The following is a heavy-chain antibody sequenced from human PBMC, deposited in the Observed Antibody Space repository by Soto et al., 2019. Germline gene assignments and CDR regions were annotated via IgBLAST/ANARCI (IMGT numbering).Heavy chain of an antibody. J-gene: IGHJ4*02. V-gene: IGHV3-23*01. D-gene: IGHD6-13*01. CDR3: AKDEIDVAAAGTHGY. CDR2: ISGSGGST. CDR1: GFTFSSYA. Sequence: EVQLLESGGGLVQPGGSLRLSCAASGFTFSSYAMSWVRQAPGKGPAWVSAISGSGGSTYYADSVKGRFTISRDNSKNTLYLQMNSLRAEDTAVYYCAKDEIDVAAAGTHGYWGQGTLVTVSS.